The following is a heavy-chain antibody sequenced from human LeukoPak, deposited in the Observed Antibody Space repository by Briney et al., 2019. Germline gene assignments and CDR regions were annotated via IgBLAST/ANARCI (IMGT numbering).Heavy chain of an antibody. D-gene: IGHD5-24*01. CDR1: GGSISSYY. Sequence: SETLSLTCTVSGGSISSYYWSWIRQPPGKGLEWIGYIYYSGSTNYNPSLKSRVTISVDTSKNQFSLKLSSVTAADTAVYYCARDNRWLQFKAFDIWGQGTMVTVSS. V-gene: IGHV4-59*12. CDR3: ARDNRWLQFKAFDI. CDR2: IYYSGST. J-gene: IGHJ3*02.